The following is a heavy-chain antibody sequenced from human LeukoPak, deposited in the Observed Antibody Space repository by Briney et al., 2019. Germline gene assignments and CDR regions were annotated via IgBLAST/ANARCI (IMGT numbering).Heavy chain of an antibody. J-gene: IGHJ4*02. CDR2: ISSSGSTI. V-gene: IGHV3-48*04. Sequence: PGGSLRLSCAASGFSFRSYGMSWVRQAPGKGLEWVSYISSSGSTIYYADSVKGRFTISRDNAKNSLYLQMNSLRAEDTAVYYCAKDQLDGGPAFDYWGQGTLVTVSS. CDR3: AKDQLDGGPAFDY. D-gene: IGHD3-16*01. CDR1: GFSFRSYG.